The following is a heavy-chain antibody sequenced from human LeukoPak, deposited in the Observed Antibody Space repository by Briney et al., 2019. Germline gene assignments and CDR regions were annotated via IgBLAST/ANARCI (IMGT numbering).Heavy chain of an antibody. J-gene: IGHJ6*02. Sequence: PGGSLRLSCAASGFTVSSNYMSWVRQAPGKGLEWVSVIYSGGSTYYADSVKGRFTISRDNSKNTLYLQMNSLRAEDTAVYYCARDGQWLVQPYYYYGMDVWGQGTTVTVSS. CDR1: GFTVSSNY. D-gene: IGHD6-19*01. V-gene: IGHV3-53*01. CDR2: IYSGGST. CDR3: ARDGQWLVQPYYYYGMDV.